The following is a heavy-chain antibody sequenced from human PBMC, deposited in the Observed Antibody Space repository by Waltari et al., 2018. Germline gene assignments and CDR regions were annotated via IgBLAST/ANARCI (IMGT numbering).Heavy chain of an antibody. CDR2: IYSGGST. CDR1: GFTVSSNY. V-gene: IGHV3-53*01. D-gene: IGHD3-22*01. CDR3: ARDRYSSGYYWSYFDY. Sequence: EVQLVESGGGLIQPGGSLRLSCAASGFTVSSNYMSWVRQAPGKGLEWVSVIYSGGSTYYADSVKGRFTISRDNSKNTLYLQMNSLRAEDTAVYYCARDRYSSGYYWSYFDYWGQGTLVTVSS. J-gene: IGHJ4*02.